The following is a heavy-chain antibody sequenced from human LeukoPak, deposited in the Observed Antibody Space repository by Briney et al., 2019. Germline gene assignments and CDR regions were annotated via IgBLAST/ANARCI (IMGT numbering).Heavy chain of an antibody. CDR3: AKGSTGGKVDWFDP. CDR2: FTAYGGT. D-gene: IGHD4-23*01. CDR1: GFIFSDYT. V-gene: IGHV3-23*01. Sequence: PGGSLRLSCAASGFIFSDYTMMWVRRAPGKGLQWVATFTAYGGTHYAASVKGRFAISRDNSRDTVSLYMNSLRVEDTAMYYCAKGSTGGKVDWFDPWGPGTLVTVSS. J-gene: IGHJ5*02.